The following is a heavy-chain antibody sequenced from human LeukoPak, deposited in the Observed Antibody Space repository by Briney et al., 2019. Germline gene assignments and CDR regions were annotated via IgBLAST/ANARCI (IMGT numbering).Heavy chain of an antibody. V-gene: IGHV3-48*01. CDR3: ARSWAAGTCNY. D-gene: IGHD6-19*01. CDR1: GFTFSSYN. Sequence: GGSLRLSCAASGFTFSSYNMNWVRQAPGKGLEWISYIGSSSSTMYYADSVKGRFTISRDNAKNSLYLQMNSLRAEDTAVYYCARSWAAGTCNYWGQGTLVTVSS. CDR2: IGSSSSTM. J-gene: IGHJ4*02.